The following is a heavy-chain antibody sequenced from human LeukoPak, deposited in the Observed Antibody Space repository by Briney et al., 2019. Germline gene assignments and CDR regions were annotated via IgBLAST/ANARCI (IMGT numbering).Heavy chain of an antibody. J-gene: IGHJ4*02. CDR2: INHSGST. V-gene: IGHV4-38-2*02. Sequence: PSETLSLTCTVSGYSISSGYYWSWIRQPPGKGLEWIGEINHSGSTNYNPSLKSRVTISVDTSKNQFSLKLSSVTAADTAVYYCAREEQRKFDYWGQGTLVTVSS. CDR1: GYSISSGYY. CDR3: AREEQRKFDY. D-gene: IGHD6-25*01.